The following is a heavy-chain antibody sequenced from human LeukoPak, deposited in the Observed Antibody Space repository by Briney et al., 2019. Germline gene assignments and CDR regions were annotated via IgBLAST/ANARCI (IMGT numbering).Heavy chain of an antibody. J-gene: IGHJ5*02. CDR1: GGSISSYY. CDR3: ARLMDGSSNWFAP. D-gene: IGHD2-15*01. V-gene: IGHV4-59*08. CDR2: IYYSGST. Sequence: SETLSLTCTVSGGSISSYYWSWIRQPPGKGLEWVGYIYYSGSTNYNPSLKSRGTISVDTSKSQLYLQATPLTAADTAVYYCARLMDGSSNWFAPWGQGTLVTVSS.